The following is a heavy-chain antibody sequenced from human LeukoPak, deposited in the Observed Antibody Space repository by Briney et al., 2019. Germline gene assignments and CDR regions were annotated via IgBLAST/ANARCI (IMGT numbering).Heavy chain of an antibody. D-gene: IGHD2-21*01. CDR3: ARHPPAMWSRDSLWWAPLWGAFDI. CDR1: GGSISSSSYS. V-gene: IGHV4-39*01. J-gene: IGHJ3*02. Sequence: SSETLSLTCTVSGGSISSSSYSWGWIRQPPGKGLEWIVSIYYSGSTYYHPSLKSRITISVDTAKNEFSLKLSSVTAADTAVYYCARHPPAMWSRDSLWWAPLWGAFDIWGQGTMVTVSS. CDR2: IYYSGST.